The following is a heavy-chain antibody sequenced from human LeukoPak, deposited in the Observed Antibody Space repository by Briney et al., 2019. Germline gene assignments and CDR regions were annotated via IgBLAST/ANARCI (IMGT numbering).Heavy chain of an antibody. D-gene: IGHD2-2*01. CDR3: ARCGYCGSTSCFYGMDV. CDR2: IKEDGSDK. CDR1: GVTFPKYW. J-gene: IGHJ6*02. V-gene: IGHV3-7*01. Sequence: GGSLRLSCAASGVTFPKYWMTWVRQAPGKGLEWVASIKEDGSDKYYVDSVKGRFTISRDNAKNSLYLQMNSLRDEDTAVYYCARCGYCGSTSCFYGMDVWGQGTTVTVSS.